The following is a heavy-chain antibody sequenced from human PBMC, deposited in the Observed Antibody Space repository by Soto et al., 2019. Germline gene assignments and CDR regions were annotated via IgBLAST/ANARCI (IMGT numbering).Heavy chain of an antibody. V-gene: IGHV1-18*04. CDR2: ISAYNGNT. CDR3: ARDRSSSWYTYYGMDV. J-gene: IGHJ6*02. D-gene: IGHD6-13*01. CDR1: GYTFTSCG. Sequence: ASVKVSCKASGYTFTSCGISWVRQAPGQGLEWMGWISAYNGNTNYAQKLQGRVTMTTDTSTSTAYMELRSLGSDDTAVYYCARDRSSSWYTYYGMDVWGQGTTVTVSS.